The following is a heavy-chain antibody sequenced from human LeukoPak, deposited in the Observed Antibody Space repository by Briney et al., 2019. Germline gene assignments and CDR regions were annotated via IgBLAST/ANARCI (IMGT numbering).Heavy chain of an antibody. CDR1: GYTFTSYG. J-gene: IGHJ3*02. CDR3: ARQTWIQLWVHDAFDI. Sequence: GASVTVSCKASGYTFTSYGNSWVRQAPGQGLEWMGWISAYIGNTNYAQKLQGRVTMTTDTSTSTDYMELRSLRSDDTAVYYCARQTWIQLWVHDAFDIWGQGTMVTVSS. CDR2: ISAYIGNT. V-gene: IGHV1-18*01. D-gene: IGHD5-18*01.